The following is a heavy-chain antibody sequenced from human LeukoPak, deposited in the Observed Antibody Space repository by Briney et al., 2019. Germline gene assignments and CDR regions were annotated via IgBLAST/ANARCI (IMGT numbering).Heavy chain of an antibody. D-gene: IGHD2-21*02. CDR1: GFTFSGYA. CDR3: ARDEGFVVVTAILDY. Sequence: PGGSLRLSCAASGFTFSGYAMHWVRQAPGKGLEWVAVISYDGSNKYYADSVKGRFTISRDNSKNTLYLQMNSLRAEDTAVYYCARDEGFVVVTAILDYWGQGTLVTVSS. V-gene: IGHV3-30-3*01. J-gene: IGHJ4*02. CDR2: ISYDGSNK.